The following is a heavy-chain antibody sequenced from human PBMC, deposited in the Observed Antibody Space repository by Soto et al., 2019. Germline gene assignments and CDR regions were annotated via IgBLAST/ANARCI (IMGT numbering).Heavy chain of an antibody. CDR1: GDSVSSNSVT. V-gene: IGHV6-1*01. CDR3: ARQWSNSGWIDYDI. D-gene: IGHD6-25*01. CDR2: TYYTSTWNN. Sequence: SQTLSLTCAISGDSVSSNSVTWNWIRQSPSGGLEWLGKTYYTSTWNNVYAGSVKSRITINPDTSKNQVSLQVNSVTPEDTAVYYCARQWSNSGWIDYDIWGQGTMVTVSS. J-gene: IGHJ3*02.